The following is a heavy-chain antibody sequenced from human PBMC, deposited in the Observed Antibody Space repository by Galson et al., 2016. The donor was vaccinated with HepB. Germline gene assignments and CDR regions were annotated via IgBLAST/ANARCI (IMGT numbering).Heavy chain of an antibody. V-gene: IGHV4-4*02. J-gene: IGHJ5*02. Sequence: SETLSLTCSVSGDSISSSNWWNWVRQSPGKGLEWIGDVLYGGNTNYNPSLKGRVTISVGASKNLVSLRLSSVTAADTAVYYCARVKRYCSRNSCYFDPWGQGTLVTVSS. D-gene: IGHD2-15*01. CDR1: GDSISSSNW. CDR2: VLYGGNT. CDR3: ARVKRYCSRNSCYFDP.